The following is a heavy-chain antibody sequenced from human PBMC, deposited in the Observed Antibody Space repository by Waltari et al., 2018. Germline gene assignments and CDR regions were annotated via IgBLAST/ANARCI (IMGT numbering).Heavy chain of an antibody. CDR2: IYHSGST. CDR1: GFTFSNYA. V-gene: IGHV4-38-2*01. D-gene: IGHD6-19*01. J-gene: IGHJ1*01. Sequence: VQLLESGGGLVQPGGSLRLSCAASGFTFSNYAMSWVRQAPGKGLEWIGSIYHSGSTYYNPSLKSRVTISVDTSKNQFSLKLSSVTAADTAVYYCARQSEQWLEFQHWGQGTLVTVSS. CDR3: ARQSEQWLEFQH.